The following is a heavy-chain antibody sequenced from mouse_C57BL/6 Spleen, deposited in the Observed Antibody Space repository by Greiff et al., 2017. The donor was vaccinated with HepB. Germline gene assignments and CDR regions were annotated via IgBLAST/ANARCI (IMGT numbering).Heavy chain of an antibody. CDR2: IDPSDSET. V-gene: IGHV1-52*01. CDR3: ARERDSSGYNFDY. Sequence: VQLQQPGAELVRPGSSVKLSCKASGYTFTSYWMHWVKQRPIQGLEWIGNIDPSDSETHYNQKFKDKATLTVDKSSSTAYMQLSSLTSEDSAVYYCARERDSSGYNFDYWGQGTTLTVSS. J-gene: IGHJ2*01. D-gene: IGHD3-2*02. CDR1: GYTFTSYW.